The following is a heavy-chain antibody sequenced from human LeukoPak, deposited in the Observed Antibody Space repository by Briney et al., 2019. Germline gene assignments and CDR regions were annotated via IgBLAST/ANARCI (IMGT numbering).Heavy chain of an antibody. CDR3: ARGRYSGYYYPPLDY. CDR2: IYYSGST. D-gene: IGHD3-22*01. V-gene: IGHV4-59*01. CDR1: GGSISSYY. Sequence: KPSETLSLTCTVSGGSISSYYWSWIRQPPGKGLEWIGYIYYSGSTNYNPSLKSRVTISVDTSKNQFSLKLSSVTAADTAVYYCARGRYSGYYYPPLDYWGQGTLVTVSS. J-gene: IGHJ4*02.